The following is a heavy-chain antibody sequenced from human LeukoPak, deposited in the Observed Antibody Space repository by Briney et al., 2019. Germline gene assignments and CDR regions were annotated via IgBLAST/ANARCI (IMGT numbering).Heavy chain of an antibody. J-gene: IGHJ4*02. CDR2: IYYSGNT. Sequence: SETLSLTCTVSGVSISSSNSYWGWIRQPPGKGLEWIGSIYYSGNTYYNAPLKSQVSISIDTSKNQFSLRLTSVTAADTAVYYCARQTGSGLFILPGGQGTLVTVSS. V-gene: IGHV4-39*01. CDR3: ARQTGSGLFILP. CDR1: GVSISSSNSY. D-gene: IGHD3/OR15-3a*01.